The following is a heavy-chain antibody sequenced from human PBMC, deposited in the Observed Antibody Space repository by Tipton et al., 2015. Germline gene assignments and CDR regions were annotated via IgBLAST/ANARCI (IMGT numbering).Heavy chain of an antibody. Sequence: SLRLSCAASGFTFSSYAMSWVRQAPGKGLEWVSAISGSGGSTHYADSVKGRFTISRDNSNNTLFLQMNSLRDEDTAVYYCARDLITVAGTDYFDYWGQGTLVTVSS. CDR2: ISGSGGST. D-gene: IGHD6-19*01. J-gene: IGHJ4*02. V-gene: IGHV3-23*01. CDR3: ARDLITVAGTDYFDY. CDR1: GFTFSSYA.